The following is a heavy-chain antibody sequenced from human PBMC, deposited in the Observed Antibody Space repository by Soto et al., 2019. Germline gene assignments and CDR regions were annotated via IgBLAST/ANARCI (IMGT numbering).Heavy chain of an antibody. J-gene: IGHJ4*02. Sequence: EVQLVESGGGLVQPGGSLRLSCATSGFNFSTYRVHWVRQAPGKGVVWVSRINTDGTTTDYANSVKGRFTISRDNPKKTLYLEMKRLRDDDTAVYYCTRDGGGRYYGGFDNWGEGTLVTVSS. V-gene: IGHV3-74*01. CDR1: GFNFSTYR. CDR3: TRDGGGRYYGGFDN. CDR2: INTDGTTT. D-gene: IGHD1-26*01.